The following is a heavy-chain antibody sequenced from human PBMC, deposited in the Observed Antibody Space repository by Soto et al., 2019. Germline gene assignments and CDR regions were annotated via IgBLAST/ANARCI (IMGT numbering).Heavy chain of an antibody. CDR3: ARSSGTFNWFDP. CDR1: GGSIASTAC. D-gene: IGHD1-26*01. J-gene: IGHJ5*02. Sequence: QVQLQESGPRMAKPSGTLSLTCVVSGGSIASTACWSWVRQSPGAELEWMGDIYQYGRTVYNPSLKSRVAVSLDRSKNQFSLNLNSVAAAATAVYYCARSSGTFNWFDPWGQGTLVTVPS. V-gene: IGHV4-4*02. CDR2: IYQYGRT.